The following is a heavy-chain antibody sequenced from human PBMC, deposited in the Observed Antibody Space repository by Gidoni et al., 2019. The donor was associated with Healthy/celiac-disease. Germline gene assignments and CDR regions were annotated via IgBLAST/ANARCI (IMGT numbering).Heavy chain of an antibody. Sequence: QVQLQESGPGLVKPSETLSLTCTVSGGSISSYYWSWIRQPPGKGLEWIGYIYYSGSTNYNPSLKSRVTISVDTSKNQFSLKLSSVTAADTAVYYCATGVSLGLGSVWGQGTTVTVSS. CDR1: GGSISSYY. V-gene: IGHV4-59*01. CDR2: IYYSGST. CDR3: ATGVSLGLGSV. D-gene: IGHD6-13*01. J-gene: IGHJ6*02.